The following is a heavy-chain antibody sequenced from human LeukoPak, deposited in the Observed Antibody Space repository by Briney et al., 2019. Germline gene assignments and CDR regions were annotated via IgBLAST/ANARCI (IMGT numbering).Heavy chain of an antibody. D-gene: IGHD3-10*01. CDR2: IDPSDSYT. V-gene: IGHV5-10-1*01. J-gene: IGHJ4*02. Sequence: GESLKISCKGSGYSFTSYWISWVRQMPGTGLEWMGRIDPSDSYTNYSPSFQGHVTISADKSISTAYLQWSSLKASDTAMYYCVYSYGSGSYYFDYWGQGTLVTVSS. CDR3: VYSYGSGSYYFDY. CDR1: GYSFTSYW.